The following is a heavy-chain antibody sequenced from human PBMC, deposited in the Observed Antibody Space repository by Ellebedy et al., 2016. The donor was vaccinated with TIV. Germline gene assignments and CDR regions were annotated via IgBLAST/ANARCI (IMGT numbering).Heavy chain of an antibody. J-gene: IGHJ4*02. Sequence: GGSLRLSXKGSGYSFTSYWIGWVRQMPGKGLEWMGIIYPGDSDTRYSPSFQGQVTISADKSISTAYLQWSSLKASDTAMDYCARGSYGYVVADYWGQGTLVTVSS. D-gene: IGHD5-18*01. CDR3: ARGSYGYVVADY. V-gene: IGHV5-51*01. CDR1: GYSFTSYW. CDR2: IYPGDSDT.